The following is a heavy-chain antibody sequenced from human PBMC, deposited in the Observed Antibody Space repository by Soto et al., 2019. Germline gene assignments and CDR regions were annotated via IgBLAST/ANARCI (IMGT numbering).Heavy chain of an antibody. J-gene: IGHJ3*02. V-gene: IGHV5-51*01. CDR3: ARWGGVFATINSAYDI. Sequence: PGESLKISCKGSGYSFTSYWIGWVRQMPGKGLEWMGIIYPGDSDTRYSPSFQGQVTISADKSISTAYLQWSSLKASDTAMYYCARWGGVFATINSAYDIWSQGTMVTVSS. CDR1: GYSFTSYW. CDR2: IYPGDSDT. D-gene: IGHD5-12*01.